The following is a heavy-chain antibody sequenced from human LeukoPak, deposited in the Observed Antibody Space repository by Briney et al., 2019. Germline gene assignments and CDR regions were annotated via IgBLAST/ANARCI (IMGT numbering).Heavy chain of an antibody. J-gene: IGHJ4*02. V-gene: IGHV3-7*01. CDR1: GFTFSTYW. CDR2: INQAGREK. Sequence: PGRTLRLSRALSGFTFSTYWMSWVREAPGKGLEWVADINQAGREKSCVASVRGRFTISRDDAKKSLPLQWNSRRAEDTAVYYWARDRVNYFDYWGQGTLVTVSS. CDR3: ARDRVNYFDY. D-gene: IGHD3-10*01.